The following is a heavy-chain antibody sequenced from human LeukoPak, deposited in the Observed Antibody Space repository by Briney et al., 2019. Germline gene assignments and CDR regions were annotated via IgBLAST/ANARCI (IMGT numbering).Heavy chain of an antibody. J-gene: IGHJ4*02. Sequence: VASVKVSCKASGYTFTSYGISWVRQAPGQGLEWMGRISAYNGNTNYAQKLQGRVTMTTDTSTSTAYMELRSLRSDDTAVYYCARDEDYGSGSRAFDYWGQGTLVTVSS. D-gene: IGHD3-10*01. V-gene: IGHV1-18*01. CDR1: GYTFTSYG. CDR2: ISAYNGNT. CDR3: ARDEDYGSGSRAFDY.